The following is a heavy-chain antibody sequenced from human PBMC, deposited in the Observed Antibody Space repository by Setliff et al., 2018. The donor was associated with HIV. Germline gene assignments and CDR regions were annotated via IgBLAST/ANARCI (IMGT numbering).Heavy chain of an antibody. CDR3: AGAYYYESSGYYWVY. J-gene: IGHJ4*02. CDR1: GFTFSTSS. D-gene: IGHD3-22*01. Sequence: PGETLKISCAASGFTFSTSSMNWVRQAPGKGLEWVSSITKSSAYTYYADSVKGRFTISRDNSKNTLYLQMNSLRAEDTAVYYCAGAYYYESSGYYWVYWGQGTLVTVSS. V-gene: IGHV3-21*04. CDR2: ITKSSAYT.